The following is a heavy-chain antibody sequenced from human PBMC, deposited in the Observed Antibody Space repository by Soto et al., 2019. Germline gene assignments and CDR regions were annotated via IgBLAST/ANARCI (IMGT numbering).Heavy chain of an antibody. J-gene: IGHJ6*02. D-gene: IGHD5-12*01. CDR1: GGSISSGGYS. CDR3: ARRRGFPYYYGMDV. V-gene: IGHV4-30-2*01. Sequence: QLQLQESGSGLVKPSQTLSLTCAVSGGSISSGGYSWSWIRQPPGKGLEWIGYMYHSGSTYYNPSLKSRVTISVDRSKNHFSLKLSSVTAADTAVYYCARRRGFPYYYGMDVWGQGTTVTVSS. CDR2: MYHSGST.